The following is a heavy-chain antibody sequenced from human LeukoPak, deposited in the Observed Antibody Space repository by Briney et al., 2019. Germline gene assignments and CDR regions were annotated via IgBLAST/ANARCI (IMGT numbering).Heavy chain of an antibody. J-gene: IGHJ6*03. Sequence: ASVKVSCKASGGTFSSYAISWVRQAPGQGLEWMGGIIPIFGTANYAQKFQGRVTITTDESTSTAYMELSSLRSEDTAVYYCATTLRPSDYYYYYVDVWGKGTTVTVSS. V-gene: IGHV1-69*05. CDR1: GGTFSSYA. CDR2: IIPIFGTA. CDR3: ATTLRPSDYYYYYVDV. D-gene: IGHD3-3*01.